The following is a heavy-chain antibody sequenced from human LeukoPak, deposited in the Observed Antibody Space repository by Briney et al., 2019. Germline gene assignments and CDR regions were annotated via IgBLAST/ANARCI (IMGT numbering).Heavy chain of an antibody. CDR1: GYTFTGYY. D-gene: IGHD3-22*01. V-gene: IGHV1-2*02. Sequence: ASVKVSCKASGYTFTGYYMHWVRQAPGQGLEWMGWINPNSGGTNYAQKFQGRVTMSVDTSKNQFSLKLSSVTAADTAVYYCARGYYDRVRTTDWFDPWGQGTLVTVSS. CDR2: INPNSGGT. J-gene: IGHJ5*02. CDR3: ARGYYDRVRTTDWFDP.